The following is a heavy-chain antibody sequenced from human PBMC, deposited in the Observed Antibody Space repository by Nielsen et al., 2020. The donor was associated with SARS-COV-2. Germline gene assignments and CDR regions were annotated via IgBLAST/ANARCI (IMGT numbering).Heavy chain of an antibody. V-gene: IGHV3-23*01. D-gene: IGHD6-13*01. CDR1: GFTFTNYG. Sequence: GESLKISCAASGFTFTNYGMTWVRQDPGKGLEWVSTISASGGSTFYTDSVKGRFTISRDSFKNTLHLQMNSLRAEDTAVYYCAASKSGYYFDLWGQGTLVTVSS. CDR2: ISASGGST. J-gene: IGHJ4*02. CDR3: AASKSGYYFDL.